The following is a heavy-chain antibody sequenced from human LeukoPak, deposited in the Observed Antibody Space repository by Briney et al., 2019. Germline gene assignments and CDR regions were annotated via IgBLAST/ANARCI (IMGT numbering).Heavy chain of an antibody. D-gene: IGHD2-2*03. CDR3: ARASWISTADAVC. V-gene: IGHV1-46*01. CDR2: INPSGGST. Sequence: ASVKVSCKASGYTFTSYYMHWVRQAPGQGLEWMGIINPSGGSTSYAQEFQGRVTMTRDMSTSTVYMELSSLRSEDTATYYCARASWISTADAVCWGQGTQVTVSS. CDR1: GYTFTSYY. J-gene: IGHJ4*02.